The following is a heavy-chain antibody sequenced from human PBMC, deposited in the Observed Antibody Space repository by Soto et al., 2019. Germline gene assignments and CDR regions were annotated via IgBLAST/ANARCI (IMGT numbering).Heavy chain of an antibody. CDR1: SGPTSSHN. Sequence: QVQLQQSGPGLVKPSETLSLTCSVSSGPTSSHNWGWIRQTPGRGLEWIGYVYSTGGTSYNPSLNCRVTISADTSTNHIALTLTSVTAADTAVYYCVRQGIGNLHGLVDVWGQGTTVRGSS. V-gene: IGHV4-59*08. D-gene: IGHD1-1*01. CDR3: VRQGIGNLHGLVDV. J-gene: IGHJ6*02. CDR2: VYSTGGT.